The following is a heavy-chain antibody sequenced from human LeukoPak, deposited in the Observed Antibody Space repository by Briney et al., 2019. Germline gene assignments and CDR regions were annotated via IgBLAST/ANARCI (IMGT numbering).Heavy chain of an antibody. CDR1: GFTFSSYA. V-gene: IGHV3-30-3*01. CDR2: ISYDGSNK. Sequence: GGSLRLSCAASGFTFSSYAKHWVRQAPGKGLEWVAVISYDGSNKYYADSVKGRFPISRDNSKNTLYLQMNSLRAEDTAVYYCARSLVITRLDYWGQGTLVTVSS. J-gene: IGHJ4*02. D-gene: IGHD3-22*01. CDR3: ARSLVITRLDY.